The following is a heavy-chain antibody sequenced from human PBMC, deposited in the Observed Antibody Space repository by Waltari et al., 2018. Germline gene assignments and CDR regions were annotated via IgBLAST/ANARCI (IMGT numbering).Heavy chain of an antibody. CDR2: ISSSSSYI. D-gene: IGHD3-10*01. V-gene: IGHV3-21*01. CDR1: GFTFSSYS. J-gene: IGHJ6*02. Sequence: EVQLVESGGGLVKPGGSLRLSCAASGFTFSSYSMNWVRQAPGKGLEWVSSISSSSSYIYYADSVKGRFTISRDNAKNSLYLQMNSLRAEDTAVYYCARGPPIRGVTPRYYYYGMDVWGQGTTVTVSS. CDR3: ARGPPIRGVTPRYYYYGMDV.